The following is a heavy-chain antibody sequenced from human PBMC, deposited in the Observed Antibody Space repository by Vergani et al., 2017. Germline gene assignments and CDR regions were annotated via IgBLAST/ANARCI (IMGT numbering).Heavy chain of an antibody. D-gene: IGHD2-21*01. CDR2: ISYDGSNK. V-gene: IGHV3-30-3*01. Sequence: QVQLVESGGGVVQPGRSLRLSCAASGFTFSSYAMHWVRQAPGKGLEWVAVISYDGSNKYYADSVKGRFTISRDNSKNTLYLQINSLRAEDTAFYYCADLYGDDGFSPFWGQGTLVTVSS. CDR1: GFTFSSYA. J-gene: IGHJ4*02. CDR3: ADLYGDDGFSPF.